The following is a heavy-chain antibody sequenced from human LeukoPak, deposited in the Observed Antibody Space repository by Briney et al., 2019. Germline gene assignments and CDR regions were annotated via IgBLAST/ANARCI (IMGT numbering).Heavy chain of an antibody. J-gene: IGHJ6*03. CDR3: ARTTEGYCSSASCFGFSYSYYMDV. Sequence: SETLYITCTVSGGSISSYYWSWIRQPPGKGLEWIGYIYYSGSTNYNPSLKSRVTISVDTSKNQFSLKLSSVIAADTAVYYCARTTEGYCSSASCFGFSYSYYMDVWGKGTTVTISS. CDR2: IYYSGST. D-gene: IGHD2-2*01. V-gene: IGHV4-59*01. CDR1: GGSISSYY.